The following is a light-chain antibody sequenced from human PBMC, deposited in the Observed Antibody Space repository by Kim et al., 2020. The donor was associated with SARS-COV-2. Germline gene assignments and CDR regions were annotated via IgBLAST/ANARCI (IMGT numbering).Light chain of an antibody. Sequence: SPGERATLSCRASQSVSSYLAWYQQKPGQAPRLLIYGASTRATGIPARFSGSGSGTEFILTISSLQSEDFAVYYCQQYDSWPRTFGQGTKVDIK. CDR1: QSVSSY. CDR2: GAS. J-gene: IGKJ1*01. CDR3: QQYDSWPRT. V-gene: IGKV3-15*01.